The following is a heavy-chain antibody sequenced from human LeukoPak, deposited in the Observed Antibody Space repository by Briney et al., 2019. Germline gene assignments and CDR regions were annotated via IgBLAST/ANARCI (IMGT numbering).Heavy chain of an antibody. CDR3: ARIGRSAVNY. D-gene: IGHD2/OR15-2a*01. CDR2: TYKSGST. Sequence: SETPSLTCTVSGGSISNDYWSWIRQPPGKGLEWIGYTYKSGSTNYNPSLKSRVTISVDTSKNQFSLKLSSVTAADTAVYYCARIGRSAVNYWGQGALVTVSS. CDR1: GGSISNDY. J-gene: IGHJ4*02. V-gene: IGHV4-59*01.